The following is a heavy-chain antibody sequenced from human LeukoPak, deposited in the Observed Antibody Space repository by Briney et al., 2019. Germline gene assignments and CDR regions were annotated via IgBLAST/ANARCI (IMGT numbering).Heavy chain of an antibody. J-gene: IGHJ3*01. Sequence: GESLKISCQGSGYRFTNYWIGWVRQMPGEGLEWMGIIYPDDSETRYSPSFQGQVTISADKSVSTAYLQWSSLKASDTAMYYCARPGHDFWSGYSAWGQGTMVTVSS. CDR1: GYRFTNYW. CDR3: ARPGHDFWSGYSA. D-gene: IGHD3-3*01. V-gene: IGHV5-51*01. CDR2: IYPDDSET.